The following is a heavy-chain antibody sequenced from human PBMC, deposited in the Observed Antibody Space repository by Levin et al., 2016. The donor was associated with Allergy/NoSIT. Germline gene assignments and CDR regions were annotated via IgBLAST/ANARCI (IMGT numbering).Heavy chain of an antibody. V-gene: IGHV3-7*01. J-gene: IGHJ4*02. Sequence: GGSLRLSCAASGFTFSTFSMDWVRQAPGRGLEWVANIKQDGNEKNYVDSVKGRFTISRDNARNSLYLQINSLRAEDTAVYYCAREFCSSTSCSYFDYWGQGTLVTVSS. CDR1: GFTFSTFS. D-gene: IGHD2-2*01. CDR2: IKQDGNEK. CDR3: AREFCSSTSCSYFDY.